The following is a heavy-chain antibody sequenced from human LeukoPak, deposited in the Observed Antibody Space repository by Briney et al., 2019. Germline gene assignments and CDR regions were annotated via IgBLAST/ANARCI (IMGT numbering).Heavy chain of an antibody. CDR3: ARTYSGSYSFDY. Sequence: SGPTLVKPTQTLTLTCTFSGFSLSTSGVGVGWIRQPPGKALEWLALIYWNDDKRYSPSLKSRLTITKDTSKNQVVLTMTNMDPVDTATYYCARTYSGSYSFDYWAREPWSPSPQ. D-gene: IGHD1-26*01. J-gene: IGHJ4*02. CDR1: GFSLSTSGVG. V-gene: IGHV2-5*01. CDR2: IYWNDDK.